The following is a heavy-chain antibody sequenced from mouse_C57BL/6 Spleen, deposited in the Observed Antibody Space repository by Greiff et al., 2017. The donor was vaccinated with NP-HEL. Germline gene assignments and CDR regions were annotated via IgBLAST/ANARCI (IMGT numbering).Heavy chain of an antibody. J-gene: IGHJ2*01. CDR1: GFTFSSYT. Sequence: EVKVVESGGGLVKPGGSLKLSCAASGFTFSSYTMSWVRQTPEKRLEWVATISGGGGNTYYPDSVKGRFTISRDNAKNTLYLQMSSLRSEDTALYYCARHNDGYGYFDYWGQGTTLTVSS. V-gene: IGHV5-9*01. CDR2: ISGGGGNT. CDR3: ARHNDGYGYFDY. D-gene: IGHD2-3*01.